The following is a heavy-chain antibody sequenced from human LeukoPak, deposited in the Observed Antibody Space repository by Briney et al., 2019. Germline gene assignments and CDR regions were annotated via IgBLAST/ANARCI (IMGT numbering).Heavy chain of an antibody. CDR2: IYTSGST. J-gene: IGHJ4*02. V-gene: IGHV4-61*02. CDR3: ARDGRYYGSGSLDY. Sequence: SETLSLTCTVSGGSISSGSYYWSWIRQPAGKGLEWIGRIYTSGSTNYNPSLKSRVTISVDTSKNQFSLKLSSVTAADTAVYYCARDGRYYGSGSLDYWGQGTLVTVSS. D-gene: IGHD3-10*01. CDR1: GGSISSGSYY.